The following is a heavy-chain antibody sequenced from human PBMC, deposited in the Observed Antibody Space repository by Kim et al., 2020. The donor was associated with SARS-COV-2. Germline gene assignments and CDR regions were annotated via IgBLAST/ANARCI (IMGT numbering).Heavy chain of an antibody. V-gene: IGHV4-59*01. CDR1: GGSISSYY. CDR2: IYYSGST. CDR3: ARRQGVVIRGSWFDP. D-gene: IGHD3-3*01. Sequence: SETLSLTCTVSGGSISSYYWSWIRQPPGKGLEWIGYIYYSGSTNYNPSLKSRVTISVDTSKYQFSLKLSSVTAADTAMYYCARRQGVVIRGSWFDPWGQGTLVTVSS. J-gene: IGHJ5*02.